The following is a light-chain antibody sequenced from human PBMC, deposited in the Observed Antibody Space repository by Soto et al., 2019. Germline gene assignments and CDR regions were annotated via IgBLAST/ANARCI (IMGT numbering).Light chain of an antibody. CDR2: DAS. J-gene: IGKJ5*01. CDR3: QQRSNWPPRIT. Sequence: EIVLTQSPATLSLSPGERATLTCRASQSVSSYLAWYQQKPGQAPRLLIYDASNRATGIPARFSGSGSGTDFTVTISSLEPDDFAVYYCQQRSNWPPRITFGKGTRLEIK. V-gene: IGKV3-11*01. CDR1: QSVSSY.